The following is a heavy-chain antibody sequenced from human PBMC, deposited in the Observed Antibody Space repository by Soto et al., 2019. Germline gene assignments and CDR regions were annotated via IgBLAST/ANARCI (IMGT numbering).Heavy chain of an antibody. Sequence: QLQLQESGPGLVKPSETLSLTCIVSGGSITRNNHYWGWIRQSPGKGLEWIGSILYSGSTNYNPSLKSRVTLSLETSKNQFSLKMSSVTAADTALYYCARLGSSGWYQGSSFDYWGQGTLVTVSS. D-gene: IGHD6-19*01. J-gene: IGHJ4*02. V-gene: IGHV4-39*01. CDR3: ARLGSSGWYQGSSFDY. CDR2: ILYSGST. CDR1: GGSITRNNHY.